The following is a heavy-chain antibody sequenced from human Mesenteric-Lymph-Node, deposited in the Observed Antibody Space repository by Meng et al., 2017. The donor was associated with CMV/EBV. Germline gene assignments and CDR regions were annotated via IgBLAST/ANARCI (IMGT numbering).Heavy chain of an antibody. V-gene: IGHV3-23*01. CDR2: ISGSGGST. CDR1: GFTVSSNY. D-gene: IGHD3-3*01. CDR3: AKTEPPDYYDFWSGYREGV. J-gene: IGHJ6*02. Sequence: GESLKISCAASGFTVSSNYMSWVRQAPGKGLEWVSAISGSGGSTYYADSVKGRFTISRDNSKNTLYLQMNSLRAEDTAVYFCAKTEPPDYYDFWSGYREGVWGQGTTVTVSS.